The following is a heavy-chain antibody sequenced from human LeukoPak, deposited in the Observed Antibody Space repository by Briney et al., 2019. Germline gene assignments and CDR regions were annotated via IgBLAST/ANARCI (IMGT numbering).Heavy chain of an antibody. Sequence: SETLSLTCTVSGGSISSGDYCWSWIRQPPGKGLEWIGYIYYSGSTYYNPSLKSRVTISVDTSKNQFSLKLSSVTAADTAVYYCASLVATTFHFDYWGQGTLVTVSS. CDR3: ASLVATTFHFDY. D-gene: IGHD5-12*01. CDR2: IYYSGST. J-gene: IGHJ4*02. CDR1: GGSISSGDYC. V-gene: IGHV4-30-4*01.